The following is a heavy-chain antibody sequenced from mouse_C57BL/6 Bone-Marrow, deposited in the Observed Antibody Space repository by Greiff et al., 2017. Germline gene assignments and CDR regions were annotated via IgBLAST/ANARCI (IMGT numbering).Heavy chain of an antibody. CDR2: LYPGSGST. CDR3: ARPYYSNYWYFDV. Sequence: VQLQQPGAELVKPGASVKMSCKASGYTFTSYWITWVKQRPGQGLAWIGVLYPGSGSTNYNEKFKSKDTLTVDTSSSTAYMQLSSLTSEDSAVYYCARPYYSNYWYFDVWGTGTTVTVSS. D-gene: IGHD2-5*01. V-gene: IGHV1-55*01. CDR1: GYTFTSYW. J-gene: IGHJ1*03.